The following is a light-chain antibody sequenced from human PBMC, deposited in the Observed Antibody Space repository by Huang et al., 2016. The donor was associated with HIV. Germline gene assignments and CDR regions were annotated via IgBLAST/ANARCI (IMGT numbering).Light chain of an antibody. Sequence: EVVLTQSPATLSVSPGERATVSCRASVSIGSNLAWYQQRPGQAPRLLIQGASTRATGSPARFSGSGSGTEFALTSSSLRSEDSAVYYCYHYNNWPPQHTFGQGTKLEIK. CDR3: YHYNNWPPQHT. J-gene: IGKJ2*01. CDR2: GAS. V-gene: IGKV3-15*01. CDR1: VSIGSN.